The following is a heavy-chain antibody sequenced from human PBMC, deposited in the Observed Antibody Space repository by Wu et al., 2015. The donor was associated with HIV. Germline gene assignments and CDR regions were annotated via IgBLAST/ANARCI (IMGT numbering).Heavy chain of an antibody. V-gene: IGHV1-24*01. CDR3: ARVYSSTWYDAFDI. CDR1: GNTFFDFS. J-gene: IGHJ3*02. D-gene: IGHD2-2*01. CDR2: FDPEDGET. Sequence: QLIQSGDEVKKPGASVKVSCKLSGNTFFDFSIHWVRQAPGKGLEWMGGFDPEDGETRYAQNFQGRVTLTEDTDTDTAYMDLGSLRFEDTAMYYCARVYSSTWYDAFDIWGQGTMVTVSS.